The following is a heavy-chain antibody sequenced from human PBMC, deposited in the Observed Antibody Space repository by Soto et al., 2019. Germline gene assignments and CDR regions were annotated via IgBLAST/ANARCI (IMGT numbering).Heavy chain of an antibody. D-gene: IGHD6-19*01. V-gene: IGHV1-46*01. CDR3: VGSIAKSFLSVAGTVY. J-gene: IGHJ4*02. CDR1: GYTFTSYY. CDR2: INPSGGST. Sequence: GASVKVSCKASGYTFTSYYMHWVRQAPGQGLEWMGIINPSGGSTSYAQKFQGRVTMTRDTSTSTVYMELSSLRSEDTAVYYCVGSIAKSFLSVAGTVYWGQGTLVTVSS.